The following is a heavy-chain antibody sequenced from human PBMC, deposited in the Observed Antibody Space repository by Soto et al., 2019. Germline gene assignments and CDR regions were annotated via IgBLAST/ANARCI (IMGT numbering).Heavy chain of an antibody. V-gene: IGHV4-39*01. Sequence: SETLSLTCTVSGGSISSNSYYWGWIRQPPGKGLEWIGSIYYSGSTYYNPSLKSRVTISVDTSKNQFSLKLSSVTAADTAVYYCARPATHGRYYDSSGYLGWFDPWGQGTLVTVSS. D-gene: IGHD3-22*01. CDR1: GGSISSNSYY. J-gene: IGHJ5*02. CDR2: IYYSGST. CDR3: ARPATHGRYYDSSGYLGWFDP.